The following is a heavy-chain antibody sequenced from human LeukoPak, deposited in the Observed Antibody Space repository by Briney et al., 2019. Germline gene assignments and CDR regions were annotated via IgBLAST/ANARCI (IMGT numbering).Heavy chain of an antibody. CDR3: ARDTGEYSSSSRYYYYYYYTDV. CDR2: ISSRGSTI. Sequence: GGSQRLSCAASGFTFSHYYMIGIRQAPGKGVEGVSYISSRGSTIYYADSVKGRFTISRDNAKNSLYLQMNSLRAEDTAVYYCARDTGEYSSSSRYYYYYYYTDVWGKGTTVTVSS. V-gene: IGHV3-11*01. D-gene: IGHD6-6*01. J-gene: IGHJ6*03. CDR1: GFTFSHYY.